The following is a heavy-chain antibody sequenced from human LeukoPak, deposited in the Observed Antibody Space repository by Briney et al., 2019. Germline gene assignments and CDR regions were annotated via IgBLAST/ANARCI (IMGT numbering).Heavy chain of an antibody. CDR2: IGWNGRSI. Sequence: GRSLRLSREASGFSFDDFDMHWVRHAPGKGLEWVSRIGWNGRSIHYADSVKGRFTISGDNAKNSLYLQMNSLRAEDTALYYCAKDSDYFGSGSYYNFWDVWGQGTTVIVSS. D-gene: IGHD3-10*01. CDR1: GFSFDDFD. CDR3: AKDSDYFGSGSYYNFWDV. J-gene: IGHJ6*02. V-gene: IGHV3-9*01.